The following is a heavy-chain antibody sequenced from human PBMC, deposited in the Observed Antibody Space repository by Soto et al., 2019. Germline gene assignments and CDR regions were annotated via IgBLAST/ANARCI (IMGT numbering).Heavy chain of an antibody. CDR3: AKLRYFDWSAYNWFEY. CDR2: ISGSGATT. CDR1: GFTFSSYA. Sequence: EVQLLESGGGLVQHGGSLRLSCAASGFTFSSYAMTWVRQAPGKGLEWVSGISGSGATTSYADSVKGRFTVSRDNSKNTLYLQMNSLRVEDTAVYHCAKLRYFDWSAYNWFEYWGQGTPVTVSS. D-gene: IGHD3-9*01. V-gene: IGHV3-23*01. J-gene: IGHJ5*01.